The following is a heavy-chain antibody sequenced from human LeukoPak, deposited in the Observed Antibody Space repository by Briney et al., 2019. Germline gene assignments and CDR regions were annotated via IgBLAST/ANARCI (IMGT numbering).Heavy chain of an antibody. D-gene: IGHD1-14*01. CDR2: IWSDGTKE. V-gene: IGHV3-33*01. J-gene: IGHJ4*02. Sequence: GGSLRLSCAASGFAFGIYGMRWVRQAPGKGLEWVAFIWSDGTKEFYADSVKGRFTISRDNSNNTAYLHMNSLKAEDTALYYCVRDRNNNYFDYWGQGTLLTVSS. CDR1: GFAFGIYG. CDR3: VRDRNNNYFDY.